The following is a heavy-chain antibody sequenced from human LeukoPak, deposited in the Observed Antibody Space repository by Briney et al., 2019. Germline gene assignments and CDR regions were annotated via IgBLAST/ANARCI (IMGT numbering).Heavy chain of an antibody. V-gene: IGHV1-18*01. CDR2: ISAYNGNT. J-gene: IGHJ4*02. CDR1: GYTFTSYG. Sequence: ASVKVSCKASGYTFTSYGISWVRQAPGQGLEWMGWISAYNGNTNYAQKLQGRVTMTTDTSTSTAYMELRSLRSDDTAVYYCARSPRAMITMVRGAPPNDDYWGQGTLVTVSS. D-gene: IGHD3-10*01. CDR3: ARSPRAMITMVRGAPPNDDY.